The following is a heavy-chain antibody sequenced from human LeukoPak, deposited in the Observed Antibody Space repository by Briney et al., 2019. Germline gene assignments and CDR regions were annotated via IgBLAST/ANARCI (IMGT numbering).Heavy chain of an antibody. V-gene: IGHV1-8*01. J-gene: IGHJ4*02. CDR2: MNPNSGNT. CDR1: GYTFTSYD. Sequence: ASVKVSCKASGYTFTSYDINWVRQATGQGLEWMGWMNPNSGNTGYAQKFQGRVTMTRNTSISTAYMELSSLRSEDTAVYYCARRPSKYYDILTGYYRSGFDYWGQGTLVTVSS. D-gene: IGHD3-9*01. CDR3: ARRPSKYYDILTGYYRSGFDY.